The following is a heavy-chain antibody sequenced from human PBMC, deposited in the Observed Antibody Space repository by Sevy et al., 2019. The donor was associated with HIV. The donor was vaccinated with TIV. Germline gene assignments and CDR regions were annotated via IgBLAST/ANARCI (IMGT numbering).Heavy chain of an antibody. CDR3: AREKHIVVVIASHAFDI. V-gene: IGHV6-1*01. J-gene: IGHJ3*02. Sequence: SQTLSLTCAIFGDSVSSNSAAWNWIRQSPSRGLEWLGRTYHRSKWYNDYAVSVKSRITINPDTSKNQFSLQLNSVSPEDTAVYYCAREKHIVVVIASHAFDIWGQGTMVTVSS. CDR1: GDSVSSNSAA. CDR2: TYHRSKWYN. D-gene: IGHD2-21*01.